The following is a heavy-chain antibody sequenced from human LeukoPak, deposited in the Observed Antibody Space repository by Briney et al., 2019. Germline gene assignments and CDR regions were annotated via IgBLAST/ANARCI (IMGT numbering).Heavy chain of an antibody. CDR2: INPSSGST. V-gene: IGHV1-46*01. CDR3: ARSDGTFYAMDV. CDR1: GYTFTSYY. Sequence: VASVKVSCKASGYTFTSYYIHWVRQAPGQGLEWMGIINPSSGSTIYAQKFQGRVTMTRDTSTSTVYMELSSLRYEDTAVYYCARSDGTFYAMDVWGQGTTVTVPS. D-gene: IGHD1-14*01. J-gene: IGHJ6*02.